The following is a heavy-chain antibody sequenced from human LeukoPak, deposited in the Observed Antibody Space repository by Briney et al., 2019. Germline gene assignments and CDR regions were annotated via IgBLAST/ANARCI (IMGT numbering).Heavy chain of an antibody. J-gene: IGHJ4*02. V-gene: IGHV4-59*11. Sequence: SETLSLTCTVSGGSISSHYWSWIRQPPGEGLEWIGYIYYSGSTNYNPSLKSRVTISVDTSKNQFSLKLSSVTAADTAVYYCARGTTSGYDTDYWGQGTLVTVSS. D-gene: IGHD5-12*01. CDR2: IYYSGST. CDR1: GGSISSHY. CDR3: ARGTTSGYDTDY.